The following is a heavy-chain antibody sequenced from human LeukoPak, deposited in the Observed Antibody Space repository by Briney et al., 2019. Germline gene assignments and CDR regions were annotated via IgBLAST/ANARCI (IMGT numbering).Heavy chain of an antibody. CDR1: GGSISSSSYY. CDR2: IYYSGST. D-gene: IGHD5-12*01. V-gene: IGHV4-39*07. J-gene: IGHJ4*02. Sequence: PSETLSLTCTVSGGSISSSSYYWGWIRQPPGKGLEWIGSIYYSGSTYYNPSLKNRVTISVDTSKNQFSLKLSSVTAADTAVYYCARDPTTTGFDYWGQGTLVTVSS. CDR3: ARDPTTTGFDY.